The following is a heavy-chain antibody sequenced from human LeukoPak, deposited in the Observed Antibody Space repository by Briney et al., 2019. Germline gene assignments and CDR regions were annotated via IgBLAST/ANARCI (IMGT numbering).Heavy chain of an antibody. CDR1: GGAFSGYD. CDR2: INHSGST. D-gene: IGHD3-9*01. V-gene: IGHV4-34*01. CDR3: ATFKAFRYFDWSS. Sequence: SETLSLTCAVYGGAFSGYDWSGIRQAPGKGLEWIGEINHSGSTNYNPSLKSRVTISVDTSKNQFSLKLSSVTAADTAVYYCATFKAFRYFDWSSWGQGTLVTVSS. J-gene: IGHJ4*02.